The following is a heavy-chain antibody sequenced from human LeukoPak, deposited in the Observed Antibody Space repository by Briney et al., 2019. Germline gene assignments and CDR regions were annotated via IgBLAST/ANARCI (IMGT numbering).Heavy chain of an antibody. CDR2: ISAYNGNT. D-gene: IGHD6-19*01. CDR3: ARFWDIAVAGTLGWFDP. J-gene: IGHJ5*02. V-gene: IGHV1-18*01. Sequence: GASVKVSCKASGYTFTSYGISWVRQAPGQGLEWMGWISAYNGNTNYAQKLQGRVTMTTDTSTSTAYMELRSLRSDDTAVYYCARFWDIAVAGTLGWFDPWGQGTLVTVSS. CDR1: GYTFTSYG.